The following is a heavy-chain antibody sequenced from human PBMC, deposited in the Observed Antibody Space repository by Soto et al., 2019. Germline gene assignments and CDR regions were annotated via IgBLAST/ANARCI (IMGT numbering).Heavy chain of an antibody. V-gene: IGHV3-30-3*01. D-gene: IGHD3-3*01. J-gene: IGHJ6*02. CDR1: GFTFSSYA. Sequence: QVQLVESGGGVVQPGRSLRLSCAASGFTFSSYAMHWVRQAPGKGLEWVAVISYDGRNKYYADSVKGRFTISRDNSKNTLYLQMNSLRAEDTAVYYCARVSYYDFWSGYYTGGYYYGMDVWGQGTTVTVSS. CDR3: ARVSYYDFWSGYYTGGYYYGMDV. CDR2: ISYDGRNK.